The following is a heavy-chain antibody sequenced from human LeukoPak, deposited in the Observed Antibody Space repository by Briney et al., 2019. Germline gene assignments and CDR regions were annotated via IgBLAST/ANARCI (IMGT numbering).Heavy chain of an antibody. V-gene: IGHV4-34*01. J-gene: IGHJ3*02. D-gene: IGHD2-21*02. CDR2: IDDGGNT. CDR1: GGSFSDYF. CDR3: ARFSRITWGDWGDAFDI. Sequence: SATLSLTCSVYGGSFSDYFWSWIRQSTGKGLEWIGEIDDGGNTNYNPSLMSRVIVSMEKSKKQFSLVMRSVAAADTAVYYCARFSRITWGDWGDAFDIWGQGTTVIVSS.